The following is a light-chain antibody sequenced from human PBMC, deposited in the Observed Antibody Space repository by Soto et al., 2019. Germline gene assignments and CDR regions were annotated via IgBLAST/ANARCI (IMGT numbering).Light chain of an antibody. V-gene: IGKV1-39*01. J-gene: IGKJ5*01. CDR3: QQSYSTPIT. CDR2: AAS. Sequence: DIQMTQSPSSLSASVGDRVTIPCRASQSISSYLNWYQQKPGKAPKLLIYAASSLQSGVPSRFSGSGSGTDFTLTISSLQPEDFATYYCQQSYSTPITVGQGTRLEIK. CDR1: QSISSY.